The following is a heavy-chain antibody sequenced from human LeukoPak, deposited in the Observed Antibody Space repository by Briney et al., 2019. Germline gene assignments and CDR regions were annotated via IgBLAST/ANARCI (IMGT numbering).Heavy chain of an antibody. CDR2: INGSGGRT. J-gene: IGHJ4*02. V-gene: IGHV3-23*01. CDR3: AKVGTVETPPFDY. D-gene: IGHD4-17*01. CDR1: GFTFTTYA. Sequence: GGSLRLSCAASGFTFTTYAMTWVRQAPGKGPEWVSTINGSGGRTYYADSLKGRFTISRDNSKNTLYLQMNSLRAEDTAVYYCAKVGTVETPPFDYWGQGTLVTVSS.